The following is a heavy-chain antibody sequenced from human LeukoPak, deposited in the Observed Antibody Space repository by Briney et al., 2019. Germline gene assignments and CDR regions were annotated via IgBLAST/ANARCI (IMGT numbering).Heavy chain of an antibody. CDR3: AKDLSVWEVISDY. Sequence: GRSLRLSCAASGFTFSSYGMHWVRQAPGKGLEWVAVISYDGSNKYYADSVKGRLTISRDNSKNTLYLQMNSLRAEDTAVYYCAKDLSVWEVISDYWGQGTLVTVSS. CDR1: GFTFSSYG. V-gene: IGHV3-30*18. CDR2: ISYDGSNK. D-gene: IGHD1-26*01. J-gene: IGHJ4*02.